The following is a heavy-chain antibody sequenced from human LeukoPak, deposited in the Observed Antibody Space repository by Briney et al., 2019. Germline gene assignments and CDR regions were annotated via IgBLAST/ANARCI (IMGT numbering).Heavy chain of an antibody. J-gene: IGHJ3*02. CDR2: IYYSGST. V-gene: IGHV4-30-4*01. D-gene: IGHD3-22*01. CDR3: ASGDYYDSSGYYPNAFDI. Sequence: SQTLSLTCTVSGGSISSGDYYWSWTRQPPGKGLEWIGYIYYSGSTYYNPSLKSRVTISVDTSKNQFSLKLSSVTAADTAAYYCASGDYYDSSGYYPNAFDIWGQGTMVTVSS. CDR1: GGSISSGDYY.